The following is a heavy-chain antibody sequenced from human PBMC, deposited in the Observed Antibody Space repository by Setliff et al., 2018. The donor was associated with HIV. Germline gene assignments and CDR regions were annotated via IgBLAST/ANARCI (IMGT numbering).Heavy chain of an antibody. CDR3: ARHNCGTTACYGVVV. CDR1: GYSISSGYY. CDR2: IYHSGTT. Sequence: PSETLSLTCAVSGYSISSGYYWGWIRQTPGKGLEWIGSIYHSGTTYYNPSLRSRVTMSVDTSKNHVSLKLSSVTAADTAVYYCARHNCGTTACYGVVVWGQGTMVTVSS. V-gene: IGHV4-38-2*01. D-gene: IGHD2-2*01. J-gene: IGHJ3*01.